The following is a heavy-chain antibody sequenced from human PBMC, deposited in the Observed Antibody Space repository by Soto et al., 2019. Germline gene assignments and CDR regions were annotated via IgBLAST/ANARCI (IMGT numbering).Heavy chain of an antibody. CDR2: TYYRSKWYN. V-gene: IGHV6-1*01. Sequence: QSQTLSLTCAISGDSVSSNSAAWHWIRQSPSRGLEWLGRTYYRSKWYNDYAVSVKSRITINPDTSKNQFSLQLNSVTPEDTAVYYCASATTLVGATAAFDIWGQGTMVTVSS. D-gene: IGHD1-26*01. J-gene: IGHJ3*02. CDR3: ASATTLVGATAAFDI. CDR1: GDSVSSNSAA.